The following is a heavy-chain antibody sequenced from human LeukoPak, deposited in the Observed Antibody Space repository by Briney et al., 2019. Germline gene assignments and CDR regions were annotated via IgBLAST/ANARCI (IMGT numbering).Heavy chain of an antibody. J-gene: IGHJ5*02. Sequence: PGGSLRLSCAASGFTFSSYSMNWVRQAPGKGLEWVSSISGSGYDIFYADSVKGRFTISRDNSKNTLYLQMNSLRAEDTAVYYCAIDWGKDWFDPWGQGTLVTVSS. D-gene: IGHD3-16*01. CDR1: GFTFSSYS. CDR3: AIDWGKDWFDP. CDR2: ISGSGYDI. V-gene: IGHV3-21*01.